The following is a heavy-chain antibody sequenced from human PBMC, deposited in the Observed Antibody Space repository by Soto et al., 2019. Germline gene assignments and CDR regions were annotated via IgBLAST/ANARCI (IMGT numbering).Heavy chain of an antibody. CDR1: GFTFSDYY. J-gene: IGHJ4*02. D-gene: IGHD3-9*01. CDR2: ISSSGSTI. Sequence: GGSLRLSCAASGFTFSDYYMSWIRQAPGKGLEWVSYISSSGSTIYYADSVKGRFTISRDNAKNSLYLQMNSLRAEDTAVYYCARISNDALRYFDWLPSYYFDYWGQGTLVTVSS. V-gene: IGHV3-11*01. CDR3: ARISNDALRYFDWLPSYYFDY.